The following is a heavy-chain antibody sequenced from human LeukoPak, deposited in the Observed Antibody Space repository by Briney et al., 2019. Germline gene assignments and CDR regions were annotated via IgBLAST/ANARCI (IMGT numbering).Heavy chain of an antibody. CDR2: INPSGGST. J-gene: IGHJ4*02. Sequence: ASVKVSCKASGYTFTSYYMHWVRQAPGQGLEWMGIINPSGGSTSHAQKFQGRVTMTRDMSTSTVYMELSSLRSEDTAVYYCARDSLDDILTGYYTGAFDYWGQGTLVTVSS. D-gene: IGHD3-9*01. CDR1: GYTFTSYY. CDR3: ARDSLDDILTGYYTGAFDY. V-gene: IGHV1-46*01.